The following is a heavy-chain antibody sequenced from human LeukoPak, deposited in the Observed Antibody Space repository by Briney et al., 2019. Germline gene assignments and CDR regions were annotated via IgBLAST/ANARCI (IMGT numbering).Heavy chain of an antibody. CDR3: ARGSVVVAAYNCFDP. CDR1: GVSVSGYE. Sequence: PSETLSPACAVYGVSVSGYEWSWSRQPPGKGLEWIGEINHSGSTNYNPSLKSRVTISVDTSKNPFSLKLSSVTAADTAVYSCARGSVVVAAYNCFDPW. V-gene: IGHV4-34*01. CDR2: INHSGST. D-gene: IGHD2-15*01. J-gene: IGHJ5*02.